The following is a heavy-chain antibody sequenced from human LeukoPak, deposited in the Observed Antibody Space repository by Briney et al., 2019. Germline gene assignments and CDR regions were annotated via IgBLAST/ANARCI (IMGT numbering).Heavy chain of an antibody. CDR3: ARDTGYYYDSSGYYPEGNYFDY. Sequence: GSSVKVSCKASGGTFSSYAISWVRQAPGQGLEWMGGIIPIFGTANYAQKFQGRVTITADESTSTAYMELSSLRSEDTAVYYCARDTGYYYDSSGYYPEGNYFDYWGQGTLVTVSS. J-gene: IGHJ4*02. CDR1: GGTFSSYA. D-gene: IGHD3-22*01. V-gene: IGHV1-69*01. CDR2: IIPIFGTA.